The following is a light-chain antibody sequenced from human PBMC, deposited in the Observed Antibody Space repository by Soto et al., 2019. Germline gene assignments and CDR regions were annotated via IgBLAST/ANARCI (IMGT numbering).Light chain of an antibody. CDR3: QQYGSSPWT. Sequence: EVMLMPSPGTLSLSPGDRAILSCRASQTVSSSYLAWYQPKPGQAPRLLIYAASSRATGIPDRFSGSGSGTDFTLTVSRLEPEDFAVYYCQQYGSSPWTFGQGTKVDIK. CDR1: QTVSSSY. V-gene: IGKV3-20*01. CDR2: AAS. J-gene: IGKJ1*01.